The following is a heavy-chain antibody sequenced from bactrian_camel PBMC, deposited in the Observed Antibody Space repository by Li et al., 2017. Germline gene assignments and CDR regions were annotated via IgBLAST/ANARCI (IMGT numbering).Heavy chain of an antibody. Sequence: HVQLVESGGGSVQAGGSLRLSCAASGYTYRPYCMGWFRQAPGKEREGVAAIRSDGVTSYADSVKGRFTISKDNAENTLYLEMSSLKAEDTAMYYCAARFQGGFGYGGLCTDVPADFPYWGQGTQVTVS. J-gene: IGHJ6*01. CDR3: AARFQGGFGYGGLCTDVPADFPY. V-gene: IGHV3S55*01. CDR1: GYTYRPYC. CDR2: IRSDGVT. D-gene: IGHD5*01.